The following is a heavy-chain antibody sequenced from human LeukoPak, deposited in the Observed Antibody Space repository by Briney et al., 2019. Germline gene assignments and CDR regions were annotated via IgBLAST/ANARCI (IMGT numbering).Heavy chain of an antibody. CDR2: AYGDGSSQ. Sequence: GGSLRLSCAASGFPFSGYGMHWVRQAPGKGLEWVAVAYGDGSSQYYADSVKGRFSISKDISKNTLSLQMNSLRAEDTAVYSCATGGNFYYSHWGQGTLVTVSS. CDR1: GFPFSGYG. CDR3: ATGGNFYYSH. D-gene: IGHD4-11*01. V-gene: IGHV3-33*01. J-gene: IGHJ1*01.